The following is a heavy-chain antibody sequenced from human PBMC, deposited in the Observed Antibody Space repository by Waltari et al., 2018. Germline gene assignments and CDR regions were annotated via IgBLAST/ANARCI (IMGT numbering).Heavy chain of an antibody. CDR3: AKDRSFMPGSWHPLDY. V-gene: IGHV3-23*01. Sequence: EVQLLESGGGLVQPGGSLRLSCAASGFTFSSYAMTWVRQAPGKGAEWVSVISGTSATTHYADSVKGRFTISRDKSKNTLYLQMNSLRVEDTAVYYCAKDRSFMPGSWHPLDYWGQGALVTVSS. CDR1: GFTFSSYA. CDR2: ISGTSATT. J-gene: IGHJ4*02. D-gene: IGHD6-13*01.